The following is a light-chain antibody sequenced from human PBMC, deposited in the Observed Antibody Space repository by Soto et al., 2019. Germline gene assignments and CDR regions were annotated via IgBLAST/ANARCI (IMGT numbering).Light chain of an antibody. V-gene: IGLV1-44*01. CDR3: AAWDDSLNGGV. J-gene: IGLJ3*02. CDR2: NNN. CDR1: SSNIGSNT. Sequence: QPVLTQPPSASGTPGQRVTISCSGSSSNIGSNTVNWYQQLPGTAPKLLIYNNNQRPSGVPDRFSGSKSGTSASLAISGLQSEDEADYYCAAWDDSLNGGVFGGGTKLTVL.